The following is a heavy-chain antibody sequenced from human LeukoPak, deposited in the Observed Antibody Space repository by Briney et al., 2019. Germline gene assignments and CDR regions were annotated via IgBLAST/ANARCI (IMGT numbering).Heavy chain of an antibody. CDR1: GFTLSSCA. D-gene: IGHD3-22*01. V-gene: IGHV3-23*01. Sequence: GGSLSLSCAASGFTLSSCAMLWPRQSPGRGLECVSSLSGDGGYTVYADSVKGRFTIYRDNSKNTVDVQKNRLRAGDTAVYYCASRNYYDSSGHFDAFDIWGQGTMGTVSS. CDR3: ASRNYYDSSGHFDAFDI. J-gene: IGHJ3*02. CDR2: LSGDGGYT.